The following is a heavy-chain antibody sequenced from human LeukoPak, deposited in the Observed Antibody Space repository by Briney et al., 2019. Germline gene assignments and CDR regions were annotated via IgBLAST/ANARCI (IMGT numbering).Heavy chain of an antibody. J-gene: IGHJ4*02. D-gene: IGHD2-8*02. V-gene: IGHV3-74*01. CDR1: GFTFSSYW. Sequence: PGGSLRLSCAASGFTFSSYWLHWVRQAPGKGLVWVSHINTDGSNTNYADSVKGRFTISRDNAKNTLYLQMNSLRAEDTAVYYCARSGPRASHIDYWGQGTLVTVSS. CDR3: ARSGPRASHIDY. CDR2: INTDGSNT.